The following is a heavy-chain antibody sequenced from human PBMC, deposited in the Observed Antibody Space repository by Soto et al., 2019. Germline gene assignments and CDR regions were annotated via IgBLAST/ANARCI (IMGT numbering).Heavy chain of an antibody. V-gene: IGHV3-23*01. D-gene: IGHD3-22*01. Sequence: EVQLLESGGDLVQPGGSLRLSCAASGFTFSNYAMSWFRQAPGKGLEWVSAISGSAINTYYADSVRGRFTISRDNSKNTLSLQMYHLRAQDTAVYSCAKGQGYYYDACGYTFDYWGQGTLVTVSS. CDR1: GFTFSNYA. J-gene: IGHJ4*02. CDR2: ISGSAINT. CDR3: AKGQGYYYDACGYTFDY.